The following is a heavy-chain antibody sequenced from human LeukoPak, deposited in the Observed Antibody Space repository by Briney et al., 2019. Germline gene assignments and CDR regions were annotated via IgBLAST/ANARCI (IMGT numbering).Heavy chain of an antibody. J-gene: IGHJ4*02. Sequence: PGGSLRLSCAASGFTVSSNYMSWVRQAPGKGLEWVSAIYSGGSTYYADSVKGRFTISRDNSKNTLYLQMNSLRAEDTAVYYCAREAVAGTFDYWGQGTLVTVSS. CDR3: AREAVAGTFDY. D-gene: IGHD6-19*01. CDR1: GFTVSSNY. V-gene: IGHV3-66*02. CDR2: IYSGGST.